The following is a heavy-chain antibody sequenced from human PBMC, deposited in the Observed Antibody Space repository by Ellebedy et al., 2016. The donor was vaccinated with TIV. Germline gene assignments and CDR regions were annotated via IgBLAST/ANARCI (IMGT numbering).Heavy chain of an antibody. J-gene: IGHJ4*02. Sequence: GESLKISXATSGFTFSSAWMTWVRQAPGKGLKWVGRIKGKTDGESTDYAAPVKGRFTISRHRTGNTLFLQMNSLKIGDTAMYYCTTPIVGIGKWGQGTMVTVSS. V-gene: IGHV3-15*01. D-gene: IGHD1-26*01. CDR1: GFTFSSAW. CDR2: IKGKTDGEST. CDR3: TTPIVGIGK.